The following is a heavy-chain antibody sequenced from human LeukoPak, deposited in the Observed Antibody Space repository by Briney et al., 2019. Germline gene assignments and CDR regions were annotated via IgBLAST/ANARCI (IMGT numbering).Heavy chain of an antibody. Sequence: GGSLRLSCAASGFTFSSYAMTWVRQAPGKGLEWVSSISSSGGSTYYADSVKGRFTISRDNSKNTLYLQMNSLRAEDTAVYYCAKDGSATERYYYYYMDVWGKGTTVTISS. CDR3: AKDGSATERYYYYYMDV. CDR1: GFTFSSYA. V-gene: IGHV3-23*01. CDR2: ISSSGGST. D-gene: IGHD3-10*01. J-gene: IGHJ6*03.